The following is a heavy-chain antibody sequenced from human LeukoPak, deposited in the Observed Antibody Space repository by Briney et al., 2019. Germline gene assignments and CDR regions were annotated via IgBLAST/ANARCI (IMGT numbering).Heavy chain of an antibody. Sequence: GGSLGLSCAASGFTFSRYAMSWLRQAPGKRLEWVSSVTASGVTRHYADSVKGRFTISRDNSENTLYLQMNSPRVEDTAVYYCARGRPHGNDYWGQGTLVTVSS. CDR2: VTASGVTR. V-gene: IGHV3-23*01. CDR1: GFTFSRYA. D-gene: IGHD4-23*01. CDR3: ARGRPHGNDY. J-gene: IGHJ4*02.